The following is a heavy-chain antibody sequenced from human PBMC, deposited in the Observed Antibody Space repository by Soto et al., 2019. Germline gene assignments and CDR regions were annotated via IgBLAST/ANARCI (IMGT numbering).Heavy chain of an antibody. CDR2: MYPDGSDI. J-gene: IGHJ3*02. D-gene: IGHD3-22*01. V-gene: IGHV5-51*01. Sequence: PGESLKISCKASGYSFSFYWIGWVRQMPGKGLERMAIMYPDGSDIRYSPSFEAHVTTSADKSTSTAFLQWSSLKASDTAMYYCATAYVYDFENSNYYRDAFDIWGQGTLVTVSS. CDR3: ATAYVYDFENSNYYRDAFDI. CDR1: GYSFSFYW.